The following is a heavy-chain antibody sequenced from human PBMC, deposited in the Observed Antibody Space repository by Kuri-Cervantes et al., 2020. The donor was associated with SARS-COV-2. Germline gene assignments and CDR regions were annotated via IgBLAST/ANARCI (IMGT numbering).Heavy chain of an antibody. D-gene: IGHD2-2*01. J-gene: IGHJ4*02. Sequence: GGSLRLSCAASGFTFSGHWIHWVRQAPGKGLVWVSRINPDGSYTNNADSVKGRFTLSRDNAKNMLFLQMNSLRAEDTAVYYCARGYCSSTSCPTDYWGQGTLVTVSS. CDR3: ARGYCSSTSCPTDY. V-gene: IGHV3-74*01. CDR2: INPDGSYT. CDR1: GFTFSGHW.